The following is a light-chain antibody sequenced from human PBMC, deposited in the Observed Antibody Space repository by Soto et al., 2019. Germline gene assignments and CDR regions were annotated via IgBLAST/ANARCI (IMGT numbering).Light chain of an antibody. Sequence: QSALTQPASVSGSAGQSITLSCTGTSSDVGGYNYVSWYQQHPGKAPKLMIYEVSNRPSGVSNRFSGSKSGNTASLTISGLQAEDEADYYCSSYTSSSTFYVFGSGTKLTVL. CDR3: SSYTSSSTFYV. V-gene: IGLV2-14*01. CDR1: SSDVGGYNY. CDR2: EVS. J-gene: IGLJ1*01.